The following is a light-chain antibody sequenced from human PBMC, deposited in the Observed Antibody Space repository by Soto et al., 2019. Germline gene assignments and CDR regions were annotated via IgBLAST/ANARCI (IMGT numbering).Light chain of an antibody. CDR3: QQSYSPPPSMYT. J-gene: IGKJ2*01. V-gene: IGKV1-39*01. Sequence: DIQMTQSPSSLSASVGDRVTITCRASQSINNYLNWYQQKPGKAPKVLIYAASSLQSGVPSRFSGSGSGTDFTLTISSLQPEDFATYYCQQSYSPPPSMYTFGQGTKLEIK. CDR1: QSINNY. CDR2: AAS.